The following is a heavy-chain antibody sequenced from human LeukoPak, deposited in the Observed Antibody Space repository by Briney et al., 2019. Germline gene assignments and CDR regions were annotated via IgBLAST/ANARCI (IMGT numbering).Heavy chain of an antibody. CDR3: TRGLEYSSTDAFDI. D-gene: IGHD6-6*01. CDR1: GITFSRHS. J-gene: IGHJ3*02. V-gene: IGHV3-21*01. CDR2: IGSSRRYI. Sequence: PGGSLRLSCEVSGITFSRHSMNWVRQAPGKGLGWVASIGSSRRYIYHADSVRGRFTISGDNAEKSLYLEMNSLRVEDTAVYYCTRGLEYSSTDAFDIWGQGIMVTVSS.